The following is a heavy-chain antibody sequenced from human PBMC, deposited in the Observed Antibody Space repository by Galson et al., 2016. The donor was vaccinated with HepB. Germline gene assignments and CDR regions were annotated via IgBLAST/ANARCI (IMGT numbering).Heavy chain of an antibody. CDR1: GDSVTNDDTI. V-gene: IGHV6-1*01. CDR3: TSGYMHTRMNV. D-gene: IGHD5-18*01. Sequence: CAISGDSVTNDDTIWNWIRQSPSRGLEWLGRTYYRSQWFNEYAVSVKSRITINSDTSRNQFSLQLDSVTPDDTAAYFCTSGYMHTRMNVWGQGTTVTVSS. J-gene: IGHJ6*02. CDR2: TYYRSQWFN.